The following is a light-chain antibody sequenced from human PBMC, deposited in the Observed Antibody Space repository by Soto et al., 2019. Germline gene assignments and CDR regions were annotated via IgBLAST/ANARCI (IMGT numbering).Light chain of an antibody. CDR2: GAS. J-gene: IGKJ1*01. V-gene: IGKV3-15*01. Sequence: EIVMTQSPATLSVSPGQRANLSCRASQSVRSNLAWYQKKPGQPPRLLIYGASARATGIPARFSVSGSGAEFTLTISSLQSEDFAVYDCHHYSNWPRTFGQGTKVEIK. CDR3: HHYSNWPRT. CDR1: QSVRSN.